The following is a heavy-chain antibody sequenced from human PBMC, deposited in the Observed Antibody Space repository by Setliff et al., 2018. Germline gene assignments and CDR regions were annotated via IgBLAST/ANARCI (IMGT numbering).Heavy chain of an antibody. CDR1: GYTFTRYG. CDR3: VREGVDTRSSTDYRYYMDV. CDR2: TIPMFGST. V-gene: IGHV1-69*05. D-gene: IGHD5-18*01. Sequence: SVKVSCKASGYTFTRYGISWVRQAPGQGLEWMGGTIPMFGSTSYAQKFQGRVTIITDESTTTAYMELSSLGSEDTAVYYCVREGVDTRSSTDYRYYMDVWGKGTTVTVSS. J-gene: IGHJ6*03.